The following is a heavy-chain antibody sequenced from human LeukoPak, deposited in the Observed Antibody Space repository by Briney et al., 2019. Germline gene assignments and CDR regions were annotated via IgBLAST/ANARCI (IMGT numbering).Heavy chain of an antibody. CDR2: IKEDGSEK. J-gene: IGHJ3*02. V-gene: IGHV3-7*01. D-gene: IGHD3-22*01. CDR3: ARLNYYDNKGPDAFDI. CDR1: GFTFSRYW. Sequence: GGSLRLSCAASGFTFSRYWMTWVRQAPGKGLDWVANIKEDGSEKYYVDSVKGRFTISRDNAKNSLYLQMNSLRAEDTAVYYCARLNYYDNKGPDAFDIWGQGTMVTVSS.